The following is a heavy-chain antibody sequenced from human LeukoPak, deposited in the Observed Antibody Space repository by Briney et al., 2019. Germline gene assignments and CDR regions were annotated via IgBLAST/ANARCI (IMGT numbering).Heavy chain of an antibody. CDR1: GFTFSTYS. CDR2: ITSSSSTM. D-gene: IGHD3-22*01. Sequence: GGSLRLSCTASGFTFSTYSMNWVRQAPGKGLEWVSYITSSSSTMFYADSVKGRFTISRDNAKNSLYLQMNSLRVEDTAVYYCARAKTTYYYDSSSGYWGQGTLVTVSS. CDR3: ARAKTTYYYDSSSGY. J-gene: IGHJ4*02. V-gene: IGHV3-48*04.